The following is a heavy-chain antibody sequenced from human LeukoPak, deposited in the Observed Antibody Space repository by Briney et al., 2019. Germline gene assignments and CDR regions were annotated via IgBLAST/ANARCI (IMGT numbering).Heavy chain of an antibody. Sequence: SETLSLTCTVSGVSISSSNSYWGWIRQPPGKGLEWIGSIYYSGNTYYNASLKSQVSISIDTSKNQFSLRLTSVTAADTAVYYCARGGGSDAFDIWGQGTMVTVSS. CDR1: GVSISSSNSY. V-gene: IGHV4-39*01. J-gene: IGHJ3*02. CDR3: ARGGGSDAFDI. D-gene: IGHD3-10*01. CDR2: IYYSGNT.